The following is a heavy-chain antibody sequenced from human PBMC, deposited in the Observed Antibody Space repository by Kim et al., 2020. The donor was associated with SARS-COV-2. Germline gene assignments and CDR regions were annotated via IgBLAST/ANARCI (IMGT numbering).Heavy chain of an antibody. V-gene: IGHV6-1*01. D-gene: IGHD3-3*01. CDR1: GDSVSSNSAA. Sequence: SQTLSLTCAISGDSVSSNSAAWNWIRQSPSRGLEWLGRTYYRSKWYNDYAVSVKSRITINPDTSKNQFSLQLNSVTPEDTAVYYCARGFRDFWSGYPYYYYYYGMDVWGQGTTVTVSS. J-gene: IGHJ6*02. CDR2: TYYRSKWYN. CDR3: ARGFRDFWSGYPYYYYYYGMDV.